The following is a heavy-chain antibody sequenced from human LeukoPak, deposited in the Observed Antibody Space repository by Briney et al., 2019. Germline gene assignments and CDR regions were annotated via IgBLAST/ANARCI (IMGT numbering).Heavy chain of an antibody. J-gene: IGHJ4*02. D-gene: IGHD1-1*01. V-gene: IGHV1-8*01. CDR2: MNPESGNT. CDR3: ARGRPTNLNGIY. Sequence: ASVKVSCKASGYTFTSHHINWVRQAPGQGFEWMGWMNPESGNTDFAQKFQGRFTMTWDTSLSTAYMELSSLTSEDTAVYYCARGRPTNLNGIYWGEGTLVSVSS. CDR1: GYTFTSHH.